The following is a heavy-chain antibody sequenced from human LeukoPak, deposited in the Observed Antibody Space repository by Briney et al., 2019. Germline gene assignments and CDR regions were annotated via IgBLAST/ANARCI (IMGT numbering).Heavy chain of an antibody. J-gene: IGHJ4*02. Sequence: GGSLRLSCAASGFTFSDYSMNWVRQAPGKGLGWVSYISGSSSTIYYTDSVKGRFTISRDNAKNSLYLQMNSLRAEDTAVYYCANVYFDYWGQGTLVTVSS. V-gene: IGHV3-48*01. CDR2: ISGSSSTI. CDR3: ANVYFDY. CDR1: GFTFSDYS.